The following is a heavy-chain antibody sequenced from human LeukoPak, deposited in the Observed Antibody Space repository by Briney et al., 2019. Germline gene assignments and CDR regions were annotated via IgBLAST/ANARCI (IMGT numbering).Heavy chain of an antibody. CDR1: GGSISSYY. J-gene: IGHJ4*02. V-gene: IGHV4-4*07. CDR2: IYTSGST. D-gene: IGHD5-18*01. CDR3: ARFGYSYGYFDY. Sequence: PSQTLSLTCTVSGGSISSYYWSWIRQPAGKGLEWIGRIYTSGSTNYNPSLESRVTMSVDTSKNQFSLKLSSVTAADTAVYYCARFGYSYGYFDYWGQGTLVTVSS.